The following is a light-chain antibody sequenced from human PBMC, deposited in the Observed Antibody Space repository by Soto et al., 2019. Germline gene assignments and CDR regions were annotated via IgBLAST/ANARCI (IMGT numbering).Light chain of an antibody. CDR3: QQYNSYSWT. CDR2: EAS. CDR1: QSVNRW. V-gene: IGKV1-5*03. J-gene: IGKJ1*01. Sequence: DIQMTQAPSTLSASVGDRVSITCRASQSVNRWLAWYQQKPGKAPKLLIYEASSLESGVPSRFGGSGSGTEFTLAISSLQPDDFAIYYCQQYNSYSWTFGQGTKVDIK.